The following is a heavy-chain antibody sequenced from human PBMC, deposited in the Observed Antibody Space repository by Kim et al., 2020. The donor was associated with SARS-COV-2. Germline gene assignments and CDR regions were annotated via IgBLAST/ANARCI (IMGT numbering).Heavy chain of an antibody. CDR1: GGSIRSYY. CDR3: ARGGAGSMVGYYYYGLDV. CDR2: IYYSGST. Sequence: SETLSLTCTVSGGSIRSYYWSWIRQPPGKGLEWIGYIYYSGSTNYNPSLKSRVTISVDTSKNQFSLKLSSVTAADTAVYYCARGGAGSMVGYYYYGLDVWGQGTPVTVSS. D-gene: IGHD6-19*01. V-gene: IGHV4-59*12. J-gene: IGHJ6*02.